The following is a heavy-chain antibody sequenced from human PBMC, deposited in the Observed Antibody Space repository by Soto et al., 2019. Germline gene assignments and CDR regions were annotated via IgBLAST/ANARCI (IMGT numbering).Heavy chain of an antibody. CDR3: ARDLFQDYDSSGYYSRGGFDP. D-gene: IGHD3-22*01. CDR1: GGSISSYY. Sequence: SETLSLTCTVSGGSISSYYWSWIRQPPGKGLEWIGYIYYSGSTNYNPSLKSRVTISVDTSKNQFSLKLSSVTAADTAVYYCARDLFQDYDSSGYYSRGGFDPWGQGTLVTVSS. CDR2: IYYSGST. V-gene: IGHV4-59*01. J-gene: IGHJ5*02.